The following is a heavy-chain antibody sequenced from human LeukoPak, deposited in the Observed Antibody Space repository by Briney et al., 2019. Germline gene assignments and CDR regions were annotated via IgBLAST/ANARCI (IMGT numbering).Heavy chain of an antibody. Sequence: GASVKVSCKASGYSFADYYMHWVRQAPGQGLEWMGWIKPNSGGTRSAQKFQGRVTMTRDTSISTAYMELSSLRYDDTAVYYCAREDYYDSGSNDYWGQGTLVTVSS. CDR1: GYSFADYY. J-gene: IGHJ4*02. CDR3: AREDYYDSGSNDY. D-gene: IGHD3-22*01. CDR2: IKPNSGGT. V-gene: IGHV1-2*02.